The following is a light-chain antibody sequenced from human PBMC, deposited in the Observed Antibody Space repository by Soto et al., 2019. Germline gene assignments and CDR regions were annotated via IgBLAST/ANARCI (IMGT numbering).Light chain of an antibody. J-gene: IGKJ3*01. CDR2: DAS. V-gene: IGKV3-11*01. Sequence: EIVLTQSPVTLSLSPGDRATLSCRASQSVGSFLAWYQQKPGQAPRLLIYDASNRATGIPARFSGSGSGTEFTLTISSLEPDDFAVYYCQQRTNWPPGISFGPGTKVDIK. CDR1: QSVGSF. CDR3: QQRTNWPPGIS.